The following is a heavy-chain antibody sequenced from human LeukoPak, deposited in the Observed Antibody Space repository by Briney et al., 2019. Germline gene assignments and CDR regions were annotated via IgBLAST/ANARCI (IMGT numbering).Heavy chain of an antibody. J-gene: IGHJ4*02. D-gene: IGHD3-22*01. CDR2: IIGSGSST. V-gene: IGHV3-23*01. CDR1: GFTFSSYA. CDR3: AKSPFSHYYDSSGYFSLGGDS. Sequence: PGGSPRLSCAASGFTFSSYAMSWVRQAPGKGLEWVSAIIGSGSSTYYADSVKGRFTISRDNSKNTLFLQMNSLRAEDTAVYYCAKSPFSHYYDSSGYFSLGGDSWGQGTLVTVSS.